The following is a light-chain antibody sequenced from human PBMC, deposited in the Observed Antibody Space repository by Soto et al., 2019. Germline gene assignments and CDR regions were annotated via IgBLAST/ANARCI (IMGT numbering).Light chain of an antibody. CDR1: QSVSSN. CDR3: QQYINLWT. V-gene: IGKV3-15*01. CDR2: GAS. J-gene: IGKJ1*01. Sequence: EIVMTQSPATLSVSPVEIVTLSFRASQSVSSNLAWYQQKPGQSPRLLIYGASTRATGIPARFSGSGSGTEFTLTISSLQSEDFAVYYCQQYINLWTFGQGTKVDIK.